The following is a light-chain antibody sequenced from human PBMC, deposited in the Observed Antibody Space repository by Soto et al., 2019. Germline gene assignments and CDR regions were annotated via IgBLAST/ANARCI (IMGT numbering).Light chain of an antibody. Sequence: QSALREPRSASGSPGQSVTISCTGTSSEVGAFNYVSWYQHHPGKAPKFMIYEVDKRPSGVPDRFSGSKSGNTAYLTVSGFQAEDEADYCCSSFVAGSSYVFGTGTKVTVL. CDR3: SSFVAGSSYV. CDR1: SSEVGAFNY. CDR2: EVD. J-gene: IGLJ1*01. V-gene: IGLV2-8*01.